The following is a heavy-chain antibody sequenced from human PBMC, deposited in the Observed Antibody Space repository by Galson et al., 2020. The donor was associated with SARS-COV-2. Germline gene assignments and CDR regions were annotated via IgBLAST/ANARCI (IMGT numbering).Heavy chain of an antibody. J-gene: IGHJ6*03. V-gene: IGHV4-34*01. D-gene: IGHD3-10*01. CDR2: IYHSGKT. Sequence: SETLSLTCAVYGGSFSGYDWTWIRQPPGKGLEWIGQIYHSGKTNYNSSLKSRLTMSVDTSKNQFSLKLSSLTVADTAVYYCARGRPLTSMVRGEKDYFYFDVWGEGTTVTLS. CDR1: GGSFSGYD. CDR3: ARGRPLTSMVRGEKDYFYFDV.